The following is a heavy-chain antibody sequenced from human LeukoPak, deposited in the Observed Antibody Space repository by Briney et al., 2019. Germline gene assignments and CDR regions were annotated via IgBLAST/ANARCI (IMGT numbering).Heavy chain of an antibody. CDR2: IYSGGST. CDR3: ARETTSWYIDL. D-gene: IGHD1-1*01. Sequence: GGSLRLSCAASGFTDSINYMSWVRQAPGKGLEWVSVIYSGGSTYYADSVKGRFTISRDNSKNTLYLQMNSLRAEDTAVYYCARETTSWYIDLLGRGTRVTVSS. CDR1: GFTDSINY. V-gene: IGHV3-53*01. J-gene: IGHJ2*01.